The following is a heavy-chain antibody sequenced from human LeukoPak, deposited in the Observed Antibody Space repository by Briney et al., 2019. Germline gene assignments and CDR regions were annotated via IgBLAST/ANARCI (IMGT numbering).Heavy chain of an antibody. Sequence: GGSLRLSCTASGFTFSSYWMHWVRQAPGKGLVWVSRINPDGRTITYADSMKGRFTISRDNAKNTLYLQMNSLRVEDTAVYYCARVAVGRYDFDYRGQGTLVTVSS. J-gene: IGHJ4*02. D-gene: IGHD1-26*01. CDR3: ARVAVGRYDFDY. V-gene: IGHV3-74*03. CDR1: GFTFSSYW. CDR2: INPDGRTI.